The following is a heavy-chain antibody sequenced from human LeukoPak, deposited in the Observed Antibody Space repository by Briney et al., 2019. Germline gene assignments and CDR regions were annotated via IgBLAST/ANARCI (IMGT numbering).Heavy chain of an antibody. CDR2: INPNSGGT. CDR3: ARDLLTGSSGYLDDY. D-gene: IGHD3-22*01. Sequence: ASVKVSCKASGYTFTGYYMHWARQAPGQGLEWMGWINPNSGGTNYAQKLQGRVTMTRDTSISTAYMELSRLRSDDTAVYYCARDLLTGSSGYLDDYWGQGTLVTVSS. J-gene: IGHJ4*02. CDR1: GYTFTGYY. V-gene: IGHV1-2*02.